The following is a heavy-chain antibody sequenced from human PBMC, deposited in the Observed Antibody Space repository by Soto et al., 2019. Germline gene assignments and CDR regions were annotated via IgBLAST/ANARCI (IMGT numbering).Heavy chain of an antibody. CDR3: ARGRYTYGPDN. D-gene: IGHD5-18*01. CDR2: IYYSGDT. Sequence: XATLTLTCRISGGSVVSYYWSWIRQPPGKGLEWIGYIYYSGDTSYNPSLNSRVTISVDTSKKQLYLKLSSVTAADTAVYYCARGRYTYGPDNWGRGTLVTVSS. V-gene: IGHV4-59*02. J-gene: IGHJ4*02. CDR1: GGSVVSYY.